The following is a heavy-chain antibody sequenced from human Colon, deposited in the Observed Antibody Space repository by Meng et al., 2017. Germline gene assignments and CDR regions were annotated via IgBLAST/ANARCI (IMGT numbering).Heavy chain of an antibody. D-gene: IGHD1-26*01. Sequence: QVQVQESGPGLGQPSGTLSLTCTVSGGAISRSNWRIWVRQPPGKGLEWIGEICHSGSINYNPSLKSRVIVSVDKSKSQFSLKLNSVTAADTAVYYCAGGKEDVWEVLAYWGQGTLVTVSS. CDR1: GGAISRSNW. V-gene: IGHV4-4*02. CDR3: AGGKEDVWEVLAY. J-gene: IGHJ4*02. CDR2: ICHSGSI.